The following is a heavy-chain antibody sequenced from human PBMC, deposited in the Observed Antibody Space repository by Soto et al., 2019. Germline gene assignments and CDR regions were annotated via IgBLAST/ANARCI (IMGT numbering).Heavy chain of an antibody. CDR2: ISGSGGST. J-gene: IGHJ4*02. D-gene: IGHD3-22*01. V-gene: IGHV3-23*01. CDR3: AKDSSYDSSGYSMEVFY. Sequence: EVQLLESGGGLVQPGGSLRLSCAASGFTFSSYAMSWVRQAPGKGLEWVSAISGSGGSTYYADSVKGRFTISRDNSKNTLDLQMNSLRAEDTAVYYCAKDSSYDSSGYSMEVFYWGQGTLVTVSA. CDR1: GFTFSSYA.